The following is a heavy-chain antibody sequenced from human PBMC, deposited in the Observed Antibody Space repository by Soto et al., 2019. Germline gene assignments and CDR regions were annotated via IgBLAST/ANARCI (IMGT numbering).Heavy chain of an antibody. V-gene: IGHV3-30*18. J-gene: IGHJ2*01. CDR1: GIAFSGCG. D-gene: IGHD3-10*01. CDR3: AKNIVRGHWYFDL. CDR2: ISSDGSQK. Sequence: QVQLVESGGGVVQPGKSLRLSCAASGIAFSGCGMVWVRQTPSKGLEWVAAISSDGSQKYYADSVKGRFTISRDNSKNTLYVQMNGLTTEDTAVYYCAKNIVRGHWYFDLWGRGTLVTVSS.